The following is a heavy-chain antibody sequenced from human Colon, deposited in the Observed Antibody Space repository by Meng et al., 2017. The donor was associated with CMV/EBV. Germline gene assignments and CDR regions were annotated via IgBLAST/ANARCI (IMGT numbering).Heavy chain of an antibody. CDR2: INHSGST. D-gene: IGHD2-2*01. V-gene: IGHV4-34*01. CDR3: ARGLRVPAAIYPYNWFDP. CDR1: GGSFSGYY. Sequence: SQTRSLTGAVYGGSFSGYYWSWIRQPPGKGLEWIGEINHSGSTNYNPSLKSRVTISVDTSKNQLSLKLSSVTAADTAVYYCARGLRVPAAIYPYNWFDPWGQGTLVTVSS. J-gene: IGHJ5*02.